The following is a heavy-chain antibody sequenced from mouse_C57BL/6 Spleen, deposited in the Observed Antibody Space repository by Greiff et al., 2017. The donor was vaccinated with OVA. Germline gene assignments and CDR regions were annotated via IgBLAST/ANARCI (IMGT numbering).Heavy chain of an antibody. V-gene: IGHV1-54*01. CDR1: GYAFTNYL. D-gene: IGHD6-1*01. CDR2: INPGSGGT. J-gene: IGHJ4*01. CDR3: ARGSLDAMDY. Sequence: VQLQQSGAELVRPGTSVKVSCKASGYAFTNYLIEWVKQRPGQGLEWIGVINPGSGGTNYNEKFKGKATLTADKSSSTAYMQLSSLTSEDSAVYFCARGSLDAMDYWGQGTSVTVSA.